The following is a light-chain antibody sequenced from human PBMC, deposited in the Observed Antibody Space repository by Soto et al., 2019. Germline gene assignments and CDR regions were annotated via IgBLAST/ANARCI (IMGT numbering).Light chain of an antibody. CDR3: SSYTASSALVI. CDR1: RSDVGTYNY. Sequence: QSALPQPASVSGSPGQSITISCTGARSDVGTYNYVSWYQQHPGKAPKLMIYEVSNRPSGVSNRFSGSKYGNTASLTISGLQAEDEADYYCSSYTASSALVIFGGGTKVTVL. J-gene: IGLJ2*01. V-gene: IGLV2-14*01. CDR2: EVS.